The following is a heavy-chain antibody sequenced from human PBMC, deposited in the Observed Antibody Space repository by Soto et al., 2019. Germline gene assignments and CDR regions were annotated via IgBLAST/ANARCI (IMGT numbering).Heavy chain of an antibody. CDR1: GYTFNTYT. Sequence: QVQLVQSGAEVMKPGASVKVSCKASGYTFNTYTIRWVRQAPGQSLEWMGWITPDNGNTYFSQKFQGRVTVTRDTSASTAYLELSSLTSEDTAVYYCAREPRHAVYFDYWGLGSLVTVSS. J-gene: IGHJ4*02. CDR2: ITPDNGNT. V-gene: IGHV1-3*01. CDR3: AREPRHAVYFDY.